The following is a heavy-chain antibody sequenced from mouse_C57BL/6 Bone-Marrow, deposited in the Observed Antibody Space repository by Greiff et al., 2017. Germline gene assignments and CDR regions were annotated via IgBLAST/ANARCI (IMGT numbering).Heavy chain of an antibody. D-gene: IGHD1-1*02. CDR2: IWGGGST. V-gene: IGHV2-9*01. J-gene: IGHJ4*01. CDR3: GKRSLWYFYAIDY. Sequence: VKLVESGPGLVAPSQSLSITCTVSGFSLTSYGVDWVRQPPGQGLEWLGVIWGGGSTNYNSALMSRLSISKDNSKNQVFLKMNRLQTDDTAMYYWGKRSLWYFYAIDYWGQGTSVTVSS. CDR1: GFSLTSYG.